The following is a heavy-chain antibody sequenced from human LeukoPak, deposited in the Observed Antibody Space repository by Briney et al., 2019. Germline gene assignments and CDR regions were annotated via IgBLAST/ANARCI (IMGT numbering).Heavy chain of an antibody. J-gene: IGHJ4*02. CDR1: GFTFSSYA. D-gene: IGHD1-1*01. Sequence: GGSLRLSCAASGFTFSSYAMHWVRQAPGKGLEWVAVISYDGSNKYYADSVKGRFTISRDNSKNTLYLQMNSLRAEDTAVYYCAGDRYNWNDAGELDYWGQGTLVTVSS. CDR2: ISYDGSNK. CDR3: AGDRYNWNDAGELDY. V-gene: IGHV3-30*04.